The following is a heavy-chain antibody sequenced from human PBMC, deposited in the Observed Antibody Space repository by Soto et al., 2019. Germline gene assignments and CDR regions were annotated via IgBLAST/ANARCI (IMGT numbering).Heavy chain of an antibody. V-gene: IGHV1-18*01. Sequence: ASVKVSCKASGYSFSFYGINWVRQAPGQGLEWMGWINPSDGNRNLAQKFEDRVTMTTATSTNTVFLELRSLKSDDTAIYYCARDRLRGYDSSGFYSWGQGTMVTVSS. CDR1: GYSFSFYG. CDR3: ARDRLRGYDSSGFYS. J-gene: IGHJ4*02. D-gene: IGHD3-22*01. CDR2: INPSDGNR.